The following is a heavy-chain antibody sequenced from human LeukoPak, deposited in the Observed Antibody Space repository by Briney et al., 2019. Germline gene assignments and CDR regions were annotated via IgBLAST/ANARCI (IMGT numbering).Heavy chain of an antibody. D-gene: IGHD3-10*01. Sequence: SETLSLTCAVYGGSFSGYYWSWIRQPPGKGLEWIGEINHSGSTNYNPSLKSRATISVDTSKNQFSLKLSSVTAADTAVYYCARGRGSYYFQHWGQGTLVTVSS. CDR3: ARGRGSYYFQH. CDR2: INHSGST. J-gene: IGHJ1*01. CDR1: GGSFSGYY. V-gene: IGHV4-34*01.